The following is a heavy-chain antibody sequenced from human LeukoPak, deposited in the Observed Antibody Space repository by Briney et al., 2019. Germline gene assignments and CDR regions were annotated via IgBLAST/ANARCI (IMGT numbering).Heavy chain of an antibody. Sequence: PSETLSLTCSVSGGSISSYSWSWIRQPPGKGLDWIGYIYNTGSTNYNPSLKSRVTMSLDTSKNQFSLKLSSVTAADTAIYYCAKERRHRDGFDFWGQGTMVTVSS. J-gene: IGHJ3*01. CDR3: AKERRHRDGFDF. CDR1: GGSISSYS. V-gene: IGHV4-59*01. CDR2: IYNTGST. D-gene: IGHD1-1*01.